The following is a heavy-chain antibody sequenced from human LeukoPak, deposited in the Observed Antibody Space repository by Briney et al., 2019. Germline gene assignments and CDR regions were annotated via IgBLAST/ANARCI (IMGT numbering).Heavy chain of an antibody. J-gene: IGHJ5*02. D-gene: IGHD2-21*02. V-gene: IGHV4-59*12. CDR2: IYHSGST. Sequence: TSETLSLTCTVSGGSISSYYWSWIRQPPGKGLEWIGYIYHSGSTYYNPSLKSRVTISVDRSKNQFSLKLSSVTAADTAVYYCARVGCGGDCSWFDPWGQGTLVTVSS. CDR3: ARVGCGGDCSWFDP. CDR1: GGSISSYY.